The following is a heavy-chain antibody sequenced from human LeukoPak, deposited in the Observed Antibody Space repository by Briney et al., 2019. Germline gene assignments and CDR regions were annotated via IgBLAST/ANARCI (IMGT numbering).Heavy chain of an antibody. CDR2: IYTSGST. Sequence: SETLSLTCTVSGGSISSGSYYWSWIRQHAGKGMEWLGRIYTSGSTNYNPSLKSRVTISVDTSKNQFSLKLSSVTAADTAVYYCARDPGYSSGWLDYWGQGTLVTVSS. CDR1: GGSISSGSYY. CDR3: ARDPGYSSGWLDY. D-gene: IGHD6-19*01. J-gene: IGHJ4*02. V-gene: IGHV4-61*02.